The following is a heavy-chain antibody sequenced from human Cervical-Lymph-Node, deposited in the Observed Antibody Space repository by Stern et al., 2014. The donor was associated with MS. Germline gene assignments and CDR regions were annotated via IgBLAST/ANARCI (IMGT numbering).Heavy chain of an antibody. J-gene: IGHJ4*02. Sequence: QVTLKESGPTLVKPTQTLTLTCTFSGFSLSTIGVGVGWIRQPPGKALEWLALIYWDDNKRYSPSLKSRLTITKDTSKNRVVLTKTNMDPVDTATYYCAHILNCSGTNCSTDYFDYWGQGTLVTVSS. CDR3: AHILNCSGTNCSTDYFDY. CDR1: GFSLSTIGVG. V-gene: IGHV2-5*02. D-gene: IGHD2-2*02. CDR2: IYWDDNK.